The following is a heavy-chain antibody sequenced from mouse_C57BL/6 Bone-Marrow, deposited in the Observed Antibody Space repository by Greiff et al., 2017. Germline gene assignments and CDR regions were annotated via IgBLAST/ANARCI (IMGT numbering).Heavy chain of an antibody. CDR2: IDPSDSYT. Sequence: QVQLQQPGAELVMPGASVKLSCKASGYTFTSYWMHWVKQRPGQGLEWIGEIDPSDSYTNYNQKFKGKSTLTVDKSSSTAYMQLSSLTSEDSAVYYCARLRWLLGYWYFDVWGTGTTVTVSS. D-gene: IGHD2-3*01. CDR3: ARLRWLLGYWYFDV. CDR1: GYTFTSYW. J-gene: IGHJ1*03. V-gene: IGHV1-69*01.